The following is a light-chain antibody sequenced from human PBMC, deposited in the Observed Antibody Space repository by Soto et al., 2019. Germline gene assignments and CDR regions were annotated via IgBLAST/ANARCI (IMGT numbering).Light chain of an antibody. CDR2: DVS. Sequence: QSALTQPRSVSGSPGQSVTISCTGTSSDVGGYNYVSWYPQHPGKAPKLMIYDVSKRPSGVPDRFSGSKSGNTASLTISGLQAEDEADYYCCSYAGSYPYVFGTGTKLTVL. CDR1: SSDVGGYNY. V-gene: IGLV2-11*01. CDR3: CSYAGSYPYV. J-gene: IGLJ1*01.